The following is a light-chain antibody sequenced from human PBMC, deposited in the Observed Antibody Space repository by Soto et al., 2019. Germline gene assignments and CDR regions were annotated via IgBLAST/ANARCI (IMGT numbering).Light chain of an antibody. J-gene: IGKJ5*01. CDR1: QGFXRSY. V-gene: IGKV3-20*01. CDR3: HQYGSATVT. CDR2: GAS. Sequence: IELTQSPGALSSSPGDRATLSCRASQGFXRSYLAGHHQKPGQAPRLLTYGASSSDSGVPDRFSGSGSGTEFTLTISRLEPDDFAWYYCHQYGSATVTFGQGTRLDIK.